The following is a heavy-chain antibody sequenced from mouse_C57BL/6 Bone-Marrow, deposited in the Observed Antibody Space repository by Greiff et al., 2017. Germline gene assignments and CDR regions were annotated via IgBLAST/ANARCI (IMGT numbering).Heavy chain of an antibody. CDR2: INPGSGGT. J-gene: IGHJ3*01. D-gene: IGHD2-4*01. Sequence: VQLQQSGAELVRPGTSVKVSCKASGYAFTNYLIEWVKQRPGQGLEWIGVINPGSGGTNYNEKFKGKATLTADKSSSTAYMQLSSLTSEDAAVYFCAREGLRRGSGFAYWGQGTLVTVSA. CDR1: GYAFTNYL. V-gene: IGHV1-54*01. CDR3: AREGLRRGSGFAY.